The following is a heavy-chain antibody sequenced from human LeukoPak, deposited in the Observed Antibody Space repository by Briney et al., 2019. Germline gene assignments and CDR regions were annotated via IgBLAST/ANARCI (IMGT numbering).Heavy chain of an antibody. CDR1: GFTFSSYA. V-gene: IGHV3-23*01. CDR3: VRKASYYDSSEDGYFDL. CDR2: ISSSGGTT. D-gene: IGHD3-22*01. J-gene: IGHJ2*01. Sequence: GSLRLSCAASGFTFSSYAMTWVRQAPGKGLEWVSGISSSGGTTYHADSVKGRFTISRDNSKNTLYLQMNSLRAEDTAVYYCVRKASYYDSSEDGYFDLWGPGTLVTVSS.